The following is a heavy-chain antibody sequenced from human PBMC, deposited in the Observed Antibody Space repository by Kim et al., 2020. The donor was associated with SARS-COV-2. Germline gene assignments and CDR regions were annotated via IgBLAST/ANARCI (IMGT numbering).Heavy chain of an antibody. Sequence: YVDSVKGRITMSRDNAKNSVYLKMNSLRTEDTAIYYCAALDSVQVPGGIWGQGTLVTVSS. CDR3: AALDSVQVPGGI. J-gene: IGHJ4*02. V-gene: IGHV3-48*03. D-gene: IGHD3-10*01.